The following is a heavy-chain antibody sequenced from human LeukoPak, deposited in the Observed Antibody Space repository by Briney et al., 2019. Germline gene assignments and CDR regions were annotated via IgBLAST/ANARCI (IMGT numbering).Heavy chain of an antibody. CDR3: ARERTLTSCYDY. CDR2: INPNSGGT. J-gene: IGHJ4*02. CDR1: GYTFTGYY. V-gene: IGHV1-2*02. Sequence: ASVKVSCKASGYTFTGYYMHWVRQAPGQGLEWMGWINPNSGGTNYAQKFQGRVTMTRDTSISTTYMELSRLRSDDTAVYYCARERTLTSCYDYWGQGTLVTVSS. D-gene: IGHD2-15*01.